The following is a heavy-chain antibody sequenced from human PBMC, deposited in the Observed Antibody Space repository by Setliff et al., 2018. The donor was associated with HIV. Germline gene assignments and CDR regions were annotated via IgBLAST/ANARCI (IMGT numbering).Heavy chain of an antibody. J-gene: IGHJ4*01. D-gene: IGHD3-22*01. CDR1: GFTFSNSW. CDR2: IKKDGSDK. CDR3: ASSRPPDDSSGYLDH. Sequence: GGSLRLSCAASGFTFSNSWMTWVRQAPGKGLEWVANIKKDGSDKFYVDSVKGRFTISRDNAKNSLNLEMNSLRAEDTAIYYCASSRPPDDSSGYLDHWGQGTLVTVSS. V-gene: IGHV3-7*03.